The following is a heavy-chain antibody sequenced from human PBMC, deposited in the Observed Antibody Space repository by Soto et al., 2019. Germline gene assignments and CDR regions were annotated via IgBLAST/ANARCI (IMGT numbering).Heavy chain of an antibody. Sequence: ESLKISCKGSGYNFANYWIGWVRQMPGKGLEWMGIIYPGNSDTRYSPSFQGQVTISADTSISTAYLEWSSLKASDTAIYYCARHVYYDVLKKNYWGQGTLVTVSS. CDR2: IYPGNSDT. J-gene: IGHJ4*02. D-gene: IGHD3-9*01. CDR1: GYNFANYW. V-gene: IGHV5-51*01. CDR3: ARHVYYDVLKKNY.